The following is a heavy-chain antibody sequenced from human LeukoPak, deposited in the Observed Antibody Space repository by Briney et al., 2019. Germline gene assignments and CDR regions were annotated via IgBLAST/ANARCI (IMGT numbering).Heavy chain of an antibody. CDR3: ARDCDSSGFMYGAFDI. V-gene: IGHV7-4-1*02. CDR2: INTNTGNP. Sequence: ASVKVSCKASGYTFTTYAMNWVRQAPGQGLEWMGWINTNTGNPTYAQGFTGRFVFSLDTSVSTAYLQISSLKAEDTAVYYCARDCDSSGFMYGAFDIWGQGTMVTVSS. CDR1: GYTFTTYA. J-gene: IGHJ3*02. D-gene: IGHD2-21*02.